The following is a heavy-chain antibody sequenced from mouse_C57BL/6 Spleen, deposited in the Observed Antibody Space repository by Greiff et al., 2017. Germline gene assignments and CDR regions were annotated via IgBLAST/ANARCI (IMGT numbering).Heavy chain of an antibody. V-gene: IGHV5-17*01. CDR2: ISSGSSTI. CDR3: ARDDGAWFAY. J-gene: IGHJ3*01. CDR1: GFTFSDYG. D-gene: IGHD2-12*01. Sequence: EVNVVESGGGLVKPGGSLKLSCAASGFTFSDYGMHWVRQAPEKGLEWVAYISSGSSTIYYADTVKGRFTISRDNAKNTLFLQMTSLRSEDTAMYYCARDDGAWFAYWGQGTLVTVSA.